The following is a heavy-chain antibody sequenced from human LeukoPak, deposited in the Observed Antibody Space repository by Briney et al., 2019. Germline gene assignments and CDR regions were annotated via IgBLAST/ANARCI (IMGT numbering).Heavy chain of an antibody. J-gene: IGHJ6*02. D-gene: IGHD5-12*01. V-gene: IGHV4-59*08. CDR1: GGSFSGYY. CDR3: ARHTIVATVGSYDHWAADV. Sequence: SETLSLTCTVSGGSFSGYYWHWVRQSPGTGLEWIGFISHSGSTMYNPSLKSRVSISLDTSKTQFSLKLSSVSAADTAVYYCARHTIVATVGSYDHWAADVWGQGTTVTVSS. CDR2: ISHSGST.